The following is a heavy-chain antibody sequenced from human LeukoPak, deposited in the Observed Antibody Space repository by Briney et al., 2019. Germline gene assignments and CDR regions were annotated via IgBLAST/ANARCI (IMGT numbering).Heavy chain of an antibody. J-gene: IGHJ4*02. Sequence: SSETLSLTCTVSGGSISSYYWSWIRQPPGKGLEWIGEINHSGSTNYNPSLKSRVTISVDMSKNQFSLKLSSVTAADTAVYYCASRWFGEADDYWGQGTLVTVSS. V-gene: IGHV4-34*01. CDR3: ASRWFGEADDY. D-gene: IGHD3-10*01. CDR2: INHSGST. CDR1: GGSISSYY.